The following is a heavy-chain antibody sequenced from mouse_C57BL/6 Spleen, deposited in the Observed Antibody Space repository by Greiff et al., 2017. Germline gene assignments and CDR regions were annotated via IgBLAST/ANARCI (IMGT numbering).Heavy chain of an antibody. CDR1: GFTFTDYY. CDR3: ARYSSYDYDVDWYFDV. J-gene: IGHJ1*03. V-gene: IGHV7-3*01. Sequence: DVMLVESGGGLVQPGGSLSLSCAASGFTFTDYYMSWVRQPPGKALEWLGFIRNKANGYTTEYSASVKGRFTISRDNSQSILYLQMNALRAEDSATYYCARYSSYDYDVDWYFDVWGTGTTVTVSS. CDR2: IRNKANGYTT. D-gene: IGHD2-4*01.